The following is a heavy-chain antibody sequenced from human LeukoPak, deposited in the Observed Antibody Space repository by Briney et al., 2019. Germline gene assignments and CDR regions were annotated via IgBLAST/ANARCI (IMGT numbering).Heavy chain of an antibody. V-gene: IGHV3-21*01. CDR2: ISSSSDYI. Sequence: GGSLRLSCPAPGFTFSDYSMSWVRQAPGKGLEWVSSISSSSDYIYYADSVKGRFTISRDNARNSLYLQMNSLRAEDTAVYYCAKSRSVSNYKGMDVWGQGTTVTVSS. J-gene: IGHJ6*02. CDR1: GFTFSDYS. D-gene: IGHD5/OR15-5a*01. CDR3: AKSRSVSNYKGMDV.